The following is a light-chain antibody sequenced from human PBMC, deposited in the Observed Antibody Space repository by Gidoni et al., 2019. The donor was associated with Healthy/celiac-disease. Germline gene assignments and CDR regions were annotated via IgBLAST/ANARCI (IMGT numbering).Light chain of an antibody. CDR2: EGS. CDR3: CSYAGSSSLV. Sequence: QSALTQPAPVSGSPGPSYTISCTGTSSDVGSYNLVSCYQQHPGKAPKLMIYEGSKRPSGVSNRFSGSKSGNTASLTISGLQAEDEADYYCCSYAGSSSLVFGGGTKLTVL. CDR1: SSDVGSYNL. V-gene: IGLV2-23*01. J-gene: IGLJ3*02.